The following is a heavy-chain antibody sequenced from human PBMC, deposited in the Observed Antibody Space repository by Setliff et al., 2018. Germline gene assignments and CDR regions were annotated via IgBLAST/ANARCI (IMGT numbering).Heavy chain of an antibody. J-gene: IGHJ4*02. CDR1: RFTLSSYA. CDR3: VKNLTTWGYTAAYYFDY. D-gene: IGHD2-2*01. Sequence: PGGSLRLACAASRFTLSSYAMSWVRQAPGKGLEWVSAIKGDGSSPNYADSVKGRFTISRDNAENTLYLQMNSLRAEDTAIYYCVKNLTTWGYTAAYYFDYWGQGTLVTVSS. V-gene: IGHV3-23*01. CDR2: IKGDGSSP.